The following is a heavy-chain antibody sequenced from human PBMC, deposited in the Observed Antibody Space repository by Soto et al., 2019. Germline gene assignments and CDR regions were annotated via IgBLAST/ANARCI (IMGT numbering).Heavy chain of an antibody. D-gene: IGHD3-22*01. CDR2: IYYSGST. V-gene: IGHV4-39*01. J-gene: IGHJ4*02. Sequence: SETLSLTCTVSGGSISSSSYYWGWIRQPPGKGLEWIGSIYYSGSTYYNPSLKSRVTISVDTSKNQFSLKLSSVTAADTAVYYCARFSYDSSGYSPYFDYWGQGTLVTVSS. CDR1: GGSISSSSYY. CDR3: ARFSYDSSGYSPYFDY.